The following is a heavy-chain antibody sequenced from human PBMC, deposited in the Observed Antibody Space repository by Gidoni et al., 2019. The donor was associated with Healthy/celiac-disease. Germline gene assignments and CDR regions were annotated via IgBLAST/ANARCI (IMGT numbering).Heavy chain of an antibody. D-gene: IGHD3-9*01. CDR2: IYHSGST. CDR3: ARGGHYDILTGYYMRGDFDY. V-gene: IGHV4-4*02. CDR1: GGSISSSNW. J-gene: IGHJ4*02. Sequence: QVQLQESGPGLVKPSGTLSLTCAVSGGSISSSNWWSWVRQPPGKGLEWIGEIYHSGSTNYNPSLKSRVTISVDKSKNQFSLKLSSVTAADTAVYYCARGGHYDILTGYYMRGDFDYWGQGTLVTVSS.